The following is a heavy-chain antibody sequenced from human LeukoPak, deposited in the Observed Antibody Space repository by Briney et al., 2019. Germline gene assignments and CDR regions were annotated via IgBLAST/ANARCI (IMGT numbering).Heavy chain of an antibody. V-gene: IGHV4-59*01. CDR1: GGSISSYY. CDR2: IYYSGST. J-gene: IGHJ3*02. CDR3: AGETYYYDSSGYYPGTSRAFDI. Sequence: PSETLSLTCTVSGGSISSYYWSWIRQPPGKGLEWIGYIYYSGSTNYNPSLKSRVTISVDTSKNQFSLKLSSVTAADTAVYYCAGETYYYDSSGYYPGTSRAFDIWGQGTMVTVSS. D-gene: IGHD3-22*01.